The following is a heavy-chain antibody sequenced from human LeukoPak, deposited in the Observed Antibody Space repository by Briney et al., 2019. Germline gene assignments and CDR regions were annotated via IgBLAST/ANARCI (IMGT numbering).Heavy chain of an antibody. CDR3: ARDLKQQLVLGAFDI. CDR1: GGSISSYY. CDR2: FYYSGST. Sequence: PSETLSLTCTVSGGSISSYYWSWIRQPPGKGLEWIGYFYYSGSTNYNPSLKSRATISVDTSKNQFSLKLSSVTAADTAVYYCARDLKQQLVLGAFDIWGQGTMVTVSS. D-gene: IGHD6-13*01. V-gene: IGHV4-59*01. J-gene: IGHJ3*02.